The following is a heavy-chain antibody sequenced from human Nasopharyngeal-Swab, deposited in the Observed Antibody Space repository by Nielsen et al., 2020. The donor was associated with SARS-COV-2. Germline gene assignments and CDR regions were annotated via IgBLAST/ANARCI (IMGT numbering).Heavy chain of an antibody. CDR2: ISYDGVNK. Sequence: GFLRLSCAASGLHFSNHAMDWVRQAPGMGLEGVALISYDGVNKFYADSVKGRFIISRDNSENTLYLQTNSLRAEDTAVYYCARDGERYFDYWGQGTLVTVSS. CDR3: ARDGERYFDY. J-gene: IGHJ4*02. D-gene: IGHD5-24*01. V-gene: IGHV3-30-3*01. CDR1: GLHFSNHA.